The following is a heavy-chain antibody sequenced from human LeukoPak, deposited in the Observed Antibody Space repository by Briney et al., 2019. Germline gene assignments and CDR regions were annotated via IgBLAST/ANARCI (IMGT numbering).Heavy chain of an antibody. D-gene: IGHD3-3*01. CDR1: GFTFSNAW. J-gene: IGHJ4*02. Sequence: GGSLRLSCAASGFTFSNAWMSWVRQAPGKGLEWVGRIKSKTDGGTTDYAAPVKGRFTISRDDSKNTLYLQMNSLKTEDTAVYYCTTTYYDFWSGYYTSGYTPYWGQGTLVTVSS. V-gene: IGHV3-15*01. CDR2: IKSKTDGGTT. CDR3: TTTYYDFWSGYYTSGYTPY.